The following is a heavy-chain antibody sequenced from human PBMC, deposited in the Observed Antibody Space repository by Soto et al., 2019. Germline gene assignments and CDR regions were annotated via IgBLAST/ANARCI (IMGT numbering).Heavy chain of an antibody. CDR3: AKNTEIAARSAWVNYYYYGMDV. CDR2: ISYDGSNK. CDR1: GFTFSSYG. J-gene: IGHJ6*02. D-gene: IGHD6-6*01. V-gene: IGHV3-30*18. Sequence: GGSLRLSCAASGFTFSSYGMHWVRQAPGKGLEWVAVISYDGSNKYYADSVKGRFTISRDNSKNTLYLQMNSLRAEDTAVYYCAKNTEIAARSAWVNYYYYGMDVWGQGTTVTVSS.